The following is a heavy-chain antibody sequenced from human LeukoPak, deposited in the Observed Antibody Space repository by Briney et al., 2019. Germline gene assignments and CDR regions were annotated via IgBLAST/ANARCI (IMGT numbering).Heavy chain of an antibody. V-gene: IGHV3-48*03. D-gene: IGHD3-22*01. CDR2: ISSSGSTI. CDR1: GFTFSSYE. Sequence: GGSLRLSCAASGFTFSSYEMNWVRQAPGKGLEWVSYISSSGSTIYYADSVKGRFTISRDNSKNTLYLQMNSLRAEDTAVYYCARERYYDSSGYLDYWGQGTLVTVSS. CDR3: ARERYYDSSGYLDY. J-gene: IGHJ4*02.